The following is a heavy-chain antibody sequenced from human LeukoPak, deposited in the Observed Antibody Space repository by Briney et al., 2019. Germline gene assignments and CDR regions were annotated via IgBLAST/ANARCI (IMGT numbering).Heavy chain of an antibody. D-gene: IGHD4-17*01. J-gene: IGHJ4*02. CDR1: GGSFSGYY. CDR2: INHSGST. Sequence: SETLSLTCAVYGGSFSGYYWSWIRQPPGKGLEWIGEINHSGSTNYNPSLKSRVTISVDTSKNQFSLKLNSVTAADTAVYYCARGPVGNYGDYLADYWGQGTLVTVSS. V-gene: IGHV4-34*01. CDR3: ARGPVGNYGDYLADY.